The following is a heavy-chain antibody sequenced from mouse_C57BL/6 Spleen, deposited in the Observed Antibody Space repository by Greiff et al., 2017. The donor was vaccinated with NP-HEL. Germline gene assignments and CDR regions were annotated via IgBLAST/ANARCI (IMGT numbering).Heavy chain of an antibody. J-gene: IGHJ1*03. V-gene: IGHV1-69*01. D-gene: IGHD5-1*01. CDR2: IDPSDSYT. CDR3: ARGEVPAYFDV. Sequence: QVQLQQPGAELVMPGASVKLSCKASGYTFTSYWMHWVKQRPGQGLEWIGEIDPSDSYTNYNQKFKGKSTLTVDKPSSTAYMQLSSLTSEDSAVYYCARGEVPAYFDVWGTGTTVTVSS. CDR1: GYTFTSYW.